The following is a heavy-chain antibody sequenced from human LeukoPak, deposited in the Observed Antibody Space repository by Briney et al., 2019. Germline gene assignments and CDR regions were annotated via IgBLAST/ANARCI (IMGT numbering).Heavy chain of an antibody. CDR1: GFTVSSNY. Sequence: GGSLRLSCAASGFTVSSNYMSWVRQAPGKGLEWVSVIYSGGSTYYADSVKGRLTISRDNSKNSLYLQMNSLRAEDTAVYYCATEGYCSGGSCYLAFDYWGQGTLVTVSS. J-gene: IGHJ4*02. V-gene: IGHV3-53*01. D-gene: IGHD2-15*01. CDR3: ATEGYCSGGSCYLAFDY. CDR2: IYSGGST.